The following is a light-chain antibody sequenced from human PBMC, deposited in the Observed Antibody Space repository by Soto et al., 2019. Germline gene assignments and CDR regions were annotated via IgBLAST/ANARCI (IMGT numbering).Light chain of an antibody. CDR3: QQYGSSPRT. CDR1: QSVSSSF. CDR2: GAS. J-gene: IGKJ2*01. V-gene: IGKV3-20*01. Sequence: EIVLTQSPGTLSLSPGERATLSCRASQSVSSSFLAWYQQKPGQAPRLLIYGASSMATGIPDRFSGSGSGTDFTLTISRLEPEDFAVYYCQQYGSSPRTLGQGTKLEIK.